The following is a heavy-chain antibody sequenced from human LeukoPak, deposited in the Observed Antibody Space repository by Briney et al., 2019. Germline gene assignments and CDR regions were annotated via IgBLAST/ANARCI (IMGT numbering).Heavy chain of an antibody. V-gene: IGHV3-43D*03. CDR1: GFTFDDYA. D-gene: IGHD3-10*01. Sequence: GGSLRLSCAASGFTFDDYAMHWVSQAPGKGLEWVSFISWDGGSTYYADSVKGRFTISRDNSKNSLYLQMNSLRAEDTALYYCAKDMAAYYYSSGNIDYWGQGTLVTVSS. CDR2: ISWDGGST. J-gene: IGHJ4*02. CDR3: AKDMAAYYYSSGNIDY.